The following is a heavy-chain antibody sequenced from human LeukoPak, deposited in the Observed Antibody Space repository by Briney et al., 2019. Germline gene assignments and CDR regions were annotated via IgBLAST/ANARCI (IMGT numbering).Heavy chain of an antibody. CDR1: GFTLSSFE. CDR2: ISSSGRTI. CDR3: ARVGAMDY. Sequence: PGGSLRLSCAASGFTLSSFEMNWVRQAPGKGLEWVSYISSSGRTIYCADSVKGRFTISRDNAKNSLYLQMNSLRAEDTAVYYCARVGAMDYWGQGTLVTVSS. V-gene: IGHV3-48*03. D-gene: IGHD5-12*01. J-gene: IGHJ4*02.